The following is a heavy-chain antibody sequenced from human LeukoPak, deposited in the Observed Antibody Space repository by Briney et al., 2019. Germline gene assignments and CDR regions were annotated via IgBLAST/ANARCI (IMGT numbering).Heavy chain of an antibody. J-gene: IGHJ6*04. Sequence: GGSLRLSCAAFGFTFSSYEMNWVRQAPGKGLEWVSYISSSGSTIYYADSVKGRFTISRDNAKNSLYLQMSSLRAEDTAVYYCAELGITMIGGVWGKGTTVTISS. D-gene: IGHD3-10*02. CDR3: AELGITMIGGV. CDR1: GFTFSSYE. CDR2: ISSSGSTI. V-gene: IGHV3-48*03.